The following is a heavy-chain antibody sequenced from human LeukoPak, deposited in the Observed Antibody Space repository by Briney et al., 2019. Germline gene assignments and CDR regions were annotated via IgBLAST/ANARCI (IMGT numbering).Heavy chain of an antibody. CDR1: GGSFSGYY. V-gene: IGHV4-34*01. J-gene: IGHJ3*02. CDR2: INHSGST. Sequence: SETLSLTCAVYGGSFSGYYWSWIRQPPGKGLEWIGEINHSGSTNYNPPLKSRVTISVDTSKNQFSLKLSSVTAADTAVYYCAQYSGSYFGAFDIWGQGTMVTVSS. D-gene: IGHD3-10*01. CDR3: AQYSGSYFGAFDI.